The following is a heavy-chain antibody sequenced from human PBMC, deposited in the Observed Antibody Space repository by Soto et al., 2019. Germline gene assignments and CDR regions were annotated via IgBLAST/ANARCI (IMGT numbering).Heavy chain of an antibody. CDR3: AAFDPGPMGFDP. V-gene: IGHV1-58*01. CDR1: GFTFSSSA. Sequence: SVKVSCKASGFTFSSSAVQWVRQARGQRLEWIGKIVVGSGNTNYAQKFQERVTITRDMSTSTAYMDLSSLRSEDTAFYYCAAFDPGPMGFDPWGQGTLVTVSS. J-gene: IGHJ5*02. CDR2: IVVGSGNT. D-gene: IGHD3-9*01.